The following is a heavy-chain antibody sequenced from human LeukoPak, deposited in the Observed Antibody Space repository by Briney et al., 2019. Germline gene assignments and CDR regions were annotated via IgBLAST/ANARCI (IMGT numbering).Heavy chain of an antibody. J-gene: IGHJ3*02. V-gene: IGHV1-18*01. CDR1: GYTFTSYG. D-gene: IGHD2-2*01. CDR3: AREVTRYQPLLTSDAFDI. Sequence: GASVKVSCKASGYTFTSYGISWVRQAPGQGLEWMGWISAYNGNTNYAQKLQGRVTMTTDTSTSTAYMELSSLRSEDTAVYYCAREVTRYQPLLTSDAFDIWGQGTMVTVSS. CDR2: ISAYNGNT.